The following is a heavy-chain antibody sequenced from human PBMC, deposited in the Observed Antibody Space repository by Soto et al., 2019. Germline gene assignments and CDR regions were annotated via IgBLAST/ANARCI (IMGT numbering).Heavy chain of an antibody. J-gene: IGHJ6*02. CDR3: TRAGIDRTGTTHYYYGMDV. D-gene: IGHD1-1*01. V-gene: IGHV3-49*04. CDR1: GFTFGDNA. Sequence: SGGSLRLSCTTSGFTFGDNAMSWVRQAPGKGLEWVGFIRSKGYGGTTDYAASVKGRFTISRDDFKSIAYLQMNSLKTEDTAVYYCTRAGIDRTGTTHYYYGMDVWGQGTTVTV. CDR2: IRSKGYGGTT.